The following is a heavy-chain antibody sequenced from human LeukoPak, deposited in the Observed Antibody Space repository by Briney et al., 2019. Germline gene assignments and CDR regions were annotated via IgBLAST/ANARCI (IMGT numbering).Heavy chain of an antibody. CDR2: INHSGST. J-gene: IGHJ5*02. CDR3: ARGRVEFNWNYWFDP. D-gene: IGHD1-7*01. V-gene: IGHV4-34*01. CDR1: GGSFSGYY. Sequence: SETLSLTCAVYGGSFSGYYWSWIRQPPGKGLEWIGEINHSGSTNYNPSLKSRVTMSVDTSKNQFSLKLSSVTAADTAVYYCARGRVEFNWNYWFDPWGQGTLVTVSS.